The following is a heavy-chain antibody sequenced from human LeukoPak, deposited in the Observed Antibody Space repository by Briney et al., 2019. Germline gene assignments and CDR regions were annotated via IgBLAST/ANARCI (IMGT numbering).Heavy chain of an antibody. J-gene: IGHJ5*02. CDR3: ASLRVVVPAAIPWFDP. V-gene: IGHV4-34*01. CDR2: INHSGST. Sequence: SETLSLTCAVYGGSFSGYYWSWIRQPPGKGLEWIGEINHSGSTNYNPSLKSRVTISVDTSKNQFSLKLSSVTAADTAVYYCASLRVVVPAAIPWFDPWGQGTLVTVSS. D-gene: IGHD2-2*01. CDR1: GGSFSGYY.